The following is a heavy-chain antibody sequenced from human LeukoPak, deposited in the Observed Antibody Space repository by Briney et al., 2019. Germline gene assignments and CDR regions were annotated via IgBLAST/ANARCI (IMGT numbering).Heavy chain of an antibody. V-gene: IGHV3-30*18. CDR1: GFTFSSYG. CDR2: ISYDGSNK. D-gene: IGHD4-17*01. CDR3: AKEMTTVTTFSLDY. J-gene: IGHJ4*02. Sequence: GRSLRLSCAASGFTFSSYGMHWVRQAPGKGLEWVEVISYDGSNKYYADSVKGRFTISRDNSKNTLYLQMNSLRAEDTAVYYCAKEMTTVTTFSLDYWGQGTLVTVSS.